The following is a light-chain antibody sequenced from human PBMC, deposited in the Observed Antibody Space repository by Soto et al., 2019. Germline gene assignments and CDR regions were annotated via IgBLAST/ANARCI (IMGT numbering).Light chain of an antibody. CDR2: PIS. J-gene: IGKJ2*01. Sequence: IQMTQSPSALSTSVGDRVTITGRCIPRIITYLNWYQQKPGKAPKLLISPISILPRGVPSRFSGSGSGTDFTLTITGLPPEDLATYNCQQSYSTPYTFGQGTKLEIK. CDR1: PRIITY. V-gene: IGKV1-39*01. CDR3: QQSYSTPYT.